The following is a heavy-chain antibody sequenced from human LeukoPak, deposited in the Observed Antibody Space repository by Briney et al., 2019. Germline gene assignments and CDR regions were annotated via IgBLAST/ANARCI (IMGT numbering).Heavy chain of an antibody. J-gene: IGHJ5*02. CDR3: ARGGTTYFSGSGTHP. D-gene: IGHD3-10*01. CDR2: INRRGTT. V-gene: IGHV4-34*01. CDR1: GGSFSGFF. Sequence: PSETLSLTCGVSGGSFSGFFWTWIRQSPGRGLEWIGEINRRGTTYYNPSLESRLAISLDTSRNQFFLNLTSVTAADTAVYFFARGGTTYFSGSGTHPWGQGTLVTVSS.